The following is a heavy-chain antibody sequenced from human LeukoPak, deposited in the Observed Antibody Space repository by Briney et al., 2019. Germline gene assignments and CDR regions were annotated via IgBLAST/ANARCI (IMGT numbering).Heavy chain of an antibody. CDR1: GGSISSYY. CDR3: ARPYYYDSSGYGDYYYYGMDV. Sequence: SETLSLTCTVSGGSISSYYWSWIRQPPGKELEWIGYIYSSGSTNYNPSLKSRVSISVDTSKNQFSLKLSSVTAADTAVYYCARPYYYDSSGYGDYYYYGMDVWGQGTTVTVSS. D-gene: IGHD3-22*01. J-gene: IGHJ6*02. V-gene: IGHV4-59*12. CDR2: IYSSGST.